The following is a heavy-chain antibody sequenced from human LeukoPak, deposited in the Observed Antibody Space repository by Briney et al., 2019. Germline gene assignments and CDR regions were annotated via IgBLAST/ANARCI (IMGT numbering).Heavy chain of an antibody. J-gene: IGHJ4*02. D-gene: IGHD3-16*01. Sequence: PSETLSLTCTVSGGSIVSDTYYWSWIRQPAGKGLEWIGRIYNSGSTNYNPSLKSRVTISLDASKNQFSLSLSSVTAADTAVYYCASLFTFGGVTDYWGQGILVTVSS. V-gene: IGHV4-61*02. CDR3: ASLFTFGGVTDY. CDR1: GGSIVSDTYY. CDR2: IYNSGST.